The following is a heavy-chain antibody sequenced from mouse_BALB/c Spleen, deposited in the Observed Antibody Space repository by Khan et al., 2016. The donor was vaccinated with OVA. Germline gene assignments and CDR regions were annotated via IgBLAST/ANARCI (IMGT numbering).Heavy chain of an antibody. CDR3: ARGNYYGSSSWMDY. CDR1: GYSFSSYW. J-gene: IGHJ3*01. V-gene: IGHV1-9*01. D-gene: IGHD1-1*01. CDR2: ILPGSGRN. Sequence: QVRLQQSGADLMKPGASVTISCTATGYSFSSYWIEWVQQRPGHGLEWIGVILPGSGRNYYSEKFSGKVTFTADTSSNTVYMKLSNLTSDDSAVYYCARGNYYGSSSWMDYWGQGTLVTVSA.